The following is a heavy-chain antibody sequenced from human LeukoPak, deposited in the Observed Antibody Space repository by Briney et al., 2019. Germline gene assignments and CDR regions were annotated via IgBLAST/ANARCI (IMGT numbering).Heavy chain of an antibody. D-gene: IGHD1-26*01. Sequence: PSETLSLTCSVSGGSISSYYWSWIRQPPGKGLEWLGYIFYSGSTNYNPSLKSRVTISLDTSKNQFSLKLSSVTAADTAVYYCATQARIVGATGYFDYWGQEPWSPSPQ. V-gene: IGHV4-59*08. CDR1: GGSISSYY. CDR3: ATQARIVGATGYFDY. CDR2: IFYSGST. J-gene: IGHJ4*01.